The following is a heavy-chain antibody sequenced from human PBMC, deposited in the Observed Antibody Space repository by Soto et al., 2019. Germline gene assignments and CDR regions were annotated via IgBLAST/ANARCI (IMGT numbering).Heavy chain of an antibody. CDR3: AWRRLLGAFDI. J-gene: IGHJ3*02. D-gene: IGHD3-16*01. CDR1: GFTFSSYG. V-gene: IGHV3-33*01. Sequence: QVQLVESGGGVVQPGRSLRLSCAASGFTFSSYGMHWVRQAPGKGLEWVAVIWYDGSNKYYADSVKCRFTISRDNSKNTLYLQMNSLRAEDTAVYYCAWRRLLGAFDIWGQGTMVTVSS. CDR2: IWYDGSNK.